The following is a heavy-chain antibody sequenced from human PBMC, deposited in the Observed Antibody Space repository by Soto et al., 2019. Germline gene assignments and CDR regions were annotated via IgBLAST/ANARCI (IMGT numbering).Heavy chain of an antibody. V-gene: IGHV3-30*18. Sequence: GGSLRLSCAASGFTFSSYGMHWVRQAPGKGLEWVAVISYDGSNKYYADSVKGRFTISRDNSKNTLYLQMNSLRAEDTAVYYCAKWRKDYGDYVPDYWGQGTLVTVSS. CDR1: GFTFSSYG. CDR3: AKWRKDYGDYVPDY. J-gene: IGHJ4*02. CDR2: ISYDGSNK. D-gene: IGHD4-17*01.